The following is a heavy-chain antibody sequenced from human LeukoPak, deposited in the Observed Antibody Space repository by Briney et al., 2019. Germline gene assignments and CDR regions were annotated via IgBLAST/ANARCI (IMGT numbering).Heavy chain of an antibody. CDR1: GGSISSDDYY. CDR3: ARGSHSGWHFDH. Sequence: PSETLSLTCTVSGGSISSDDYYWSWIRQPPGKGLEWIGYIYYSGSTYYNPSLKSRVTISVDTSKNQFSLKVSSVTAADTAVYYCARGSHSGWHFDHWGQGTLVTVSS. CDR2: IYYSGST. D-gene: IGHD6-19*01. J-gene: IGHJ4*02. V-gene: IGHV4-30-4*01.